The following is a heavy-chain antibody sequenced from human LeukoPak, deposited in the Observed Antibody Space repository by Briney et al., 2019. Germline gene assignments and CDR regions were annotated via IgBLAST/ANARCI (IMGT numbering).Heavy chain of an antibody. V-gene: IGHV4-34*01. CDR3: ARASVVALDY. CDR1: GGSFSGYY. Sequence: LETLSLTCAVYGGSFSGYYWSWIRQPPGKGLEWIGEINHSGSTNYNPSLKSRVTISVDTSKNQFSLKLSSVTAADTAVYYCARASVVALDYWGQGTLVTVSS. J-gene: IGHJ4*02. CDR2: INHSGST. D-gene: IGHD4-23*01.